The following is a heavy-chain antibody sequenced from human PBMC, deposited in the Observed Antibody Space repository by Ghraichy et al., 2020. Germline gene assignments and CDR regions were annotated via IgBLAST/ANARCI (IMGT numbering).Heavy chain of an antibody. V-gene: IGHV2-70*11. CDR2: IDWDDDT. D-gene: IGHD2-15*01. CDR3: ARDVVARNWFDP. CDR1: GFSISSSGMC. J-gene: IGHJ5*02. Sequence: SGPTLVKPTQTLTLTCTLSGFSISSSGMCVSWIRQPPGKALEWLARIDWDDDTYYSTSLKTRLAISKDTSRNQVVLTMTNMDPVDTATYYCARDVVARNWFDPWGQGILVTVSS.